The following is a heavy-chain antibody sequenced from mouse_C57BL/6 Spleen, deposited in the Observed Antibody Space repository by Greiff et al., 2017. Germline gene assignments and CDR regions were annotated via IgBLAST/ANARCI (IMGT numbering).Heavy chain of an antibody. J-gene: IGHJ2*01. D-gene: IGHD2-2*01. CDR3: ARVRDGYDVGVDG. Sequence: EVKLVESEGGLVQPGSSMKLSCTASGFTFSDYYMAWVRQVPEKGLEWVANINYDGSSTYYLDSLKSRFIISRDNAKNILYLQMSSLKSEDTATYYCARVRDGYDVGVDGWGQGTTLTVSS. CDR1: GFTFSDYY. V-gene: IGHV5-16*01. CDR2: INYDGSST.